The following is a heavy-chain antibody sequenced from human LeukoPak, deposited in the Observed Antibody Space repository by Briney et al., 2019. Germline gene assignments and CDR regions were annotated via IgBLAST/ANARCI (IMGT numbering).Heavy chain of an antibody. J-gene: IGHJ5*02. V-gene: IGHV4-61*02. Sequence: SETLSLTCTVSGGSISSGSYYWSWIRQPAGKGLEWIGRIYTSGSTNYNPSLKSRVTISVDTSKNQFSLKLSSVTAADTAVYYCARAVGYYDSSGYHNWIDPWGQGTLVTVSS. CDR3: ARAVGYYDSSGYHNWIDP. D-gene: IGHD3-22*01. CDR2: IYTSGST. CDR1: GGSISSGSYY.